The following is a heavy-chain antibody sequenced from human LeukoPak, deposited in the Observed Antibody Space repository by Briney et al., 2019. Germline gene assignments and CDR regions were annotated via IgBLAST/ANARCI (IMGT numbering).Heavy chain of an antibody. J-gene: IGHJ4*02. CDR3: AKAIWVAATSSWFCLDY. Sequence: GGSLRLSCATSGFSFSDFDMQWVRQAPGQGLEWVAFIRSDGSNTYYGDSVKGRFTISRDNSRNTLYLQMNSLRPEDTAVYYCAKAIWVAATSSWFCLDYWGQGTLVTVSS. D-gene: IGHD3-10*01. CDR2: IRSDGSNT. V-gene: IGHV3-30*02. CDR1: GFSFSDFD.